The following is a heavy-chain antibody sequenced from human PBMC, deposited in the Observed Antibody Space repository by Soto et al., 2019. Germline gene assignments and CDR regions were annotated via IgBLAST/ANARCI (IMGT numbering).Heavy chain of an antibody. Sequence: ASVKVSCKASGGTFSSYAISWVRQAPGQGLEWMGGIIPIFGTANYAQKFQGRVTITADESTSTAYMELSSLRSEDTAVYYCARDSRKDCSGGSCQADWFDPWGQGTLVTVSS. D-gene: IGHD2-15*01. CDR3: ARDSRKDCSGGSCQADWFDP. CDR2: IIPIFGTA. CDR1: GGTFSSYA. V-gene: IGHV1-69*13. J-gene: IGHJ5*02.